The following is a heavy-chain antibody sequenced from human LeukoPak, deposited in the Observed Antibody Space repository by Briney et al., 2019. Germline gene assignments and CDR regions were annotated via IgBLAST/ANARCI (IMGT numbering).Heavy chain of an antibody. J-gene: IGHJ2*01. CDR3: AKNWGPFSWYFDL. Sequence: GGSLRLSCAASGFTFSSYWMSWVRQAPGKGLEWVANIKQDGSEKYYVDSVKGRFTISRDNAKNSLYLQMNSLRAEDTALYYCAKNWGPFSWYFDLWGRGTLVTVSS. V-gene: IGHV3-7*03. D-gene: IGHD2/OR15-2a*01. CDR1: GFTFSSYW. CDR2: IKQDGSEK.